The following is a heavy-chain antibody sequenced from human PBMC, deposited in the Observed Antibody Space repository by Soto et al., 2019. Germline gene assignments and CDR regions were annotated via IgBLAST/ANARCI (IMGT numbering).Heavy chain of an antibody. CDR1: GGSISSGGYY. J-gene: IGHJ4*02. CDR2: IFYSGST. CDR3: ARVVVVTAPFDY. D-gene: IGHD2-21*02. Sequence: SETLSLACTVSGGSISSGGYYWSWIRQPPGKGLEWLGYIFYSGSTFYNPSLKSRVTISIHTSKSQFSLQLTSVTAADTAVYYCARVVVVTAPFDYCGQRTLVTVSS. V-gene: IGHV4-61*08.